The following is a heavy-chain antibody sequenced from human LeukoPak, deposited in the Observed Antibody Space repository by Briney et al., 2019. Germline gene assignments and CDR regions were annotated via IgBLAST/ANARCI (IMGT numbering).Heavy chain of an antibody. V-gene: IGHV4-59*10. CDR1: GGSFSGYY. J-gene: IGHJ5*02. Sequence: SETLSLTCAVYGGSFSGYYWSWIRQPPGKGLEWIGRIYTSGTTQYNPSLKSRVTMSLDMSKNQFSLKLTSVTAADTAMYYCTRSADYGVYDWFDPWGQGTLVTVSS. D-gene: IGHD4-17*01. CDR2: IYTSGTT. CDR3: TRSADYGVYDWFDP.